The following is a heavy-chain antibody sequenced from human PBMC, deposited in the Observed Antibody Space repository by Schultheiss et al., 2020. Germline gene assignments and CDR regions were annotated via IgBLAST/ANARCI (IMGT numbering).Heavy chain of an antibody. V-gene: IGHV4-4*02. CDR2: SYHSGST. Sequence: SETLSLTCAVSGGSISSSNWWSWVRQPPGKGLEWIGESYHSGSTNYNPSLKSRVTISVDKSKNQFSLKLSSVTPADTAVYYCSIARSGIAAAGTRRDYWGQGTLVTVSS. D-gene: IGHD6-13*01. CDR1: GGSISSSNW. CDR3: SIARSGIAAAGTRRDY. J-gene: IGHJ4*02.